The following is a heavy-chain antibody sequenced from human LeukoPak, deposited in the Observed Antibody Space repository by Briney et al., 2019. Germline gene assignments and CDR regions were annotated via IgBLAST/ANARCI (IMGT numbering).Heavy chain of an antibody. J-gene: IGHJ2*01. CDR2: INWKTGNR. V-gene: IGHV3-9*01. Sequence: GRSLRLSCAVSGFNFDDYAMHWVRHAPGRGLEWVSGINWKTGNRIYADCVKGRFTISRDNAKNSLYLQMSSLRAEDTALYYCTRRAARWQFDLWGRGTLLTVSS. CDR1: GFNFDDYA. CDR3: TRRAARWQFDL. D-gene: IGHD5-24*01.